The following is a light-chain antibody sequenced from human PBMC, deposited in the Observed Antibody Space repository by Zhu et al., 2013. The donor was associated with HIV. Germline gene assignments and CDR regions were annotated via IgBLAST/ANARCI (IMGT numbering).Light chain of an antibody. Sequence: EIVMTQSPATLSVSPGERATLSCRASQSVSSNLAWYQQKPGQAPRLLIYDASDRATGIPARFSGSGSGTDFTLTISSLEPEDFAVYYCQQRSNWLYSFGQGTKVEIK. CDR1: QSVSSN. V-gene: IGKV3-11*01. J-gene: IGKJ2*03. CDR3: QQRSNWLYS. CDR2: DAS.